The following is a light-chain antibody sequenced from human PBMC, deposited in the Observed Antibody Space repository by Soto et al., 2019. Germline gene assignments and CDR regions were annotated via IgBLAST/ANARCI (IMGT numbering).Light chain of an antibody. CDR3: QQYKNWPPFT. Sequence: EIVMTQSPATLSVSPGERATLSCRASQSVSTKLAWYRQKPGQAPRLLIYGASTRATGIPARFSGSGSGTEFTLTINSLQSEDFAVYYCQQYKNWPPFTFGPGTKVDIK. CDR2: GAS. CDR1: QSVSTK. J-gene: IGKJ3*01. V-gene: IGKV3-15*01.